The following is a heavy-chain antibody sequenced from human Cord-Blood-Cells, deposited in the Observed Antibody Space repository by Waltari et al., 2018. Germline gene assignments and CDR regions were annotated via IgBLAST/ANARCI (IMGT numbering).Heavy chain of an antibody. CDR2: ISWNSGSI. CDR1: GSTLMDYA. D-gene: IGHD2-15*01. CDR3: AKAGGGYCSGGSCYEAYYYYYYGMDV. J-gene: IGHJ6*02. Sequence: GGGLLHPGGSRRLSCAASGSTLMDYALHWVRKAPGKALGGVSGISWNSGSIGYSDSVKGRFTISRDNAKNSLYLQMNSLRAEDTALYYCAKAGGGYCSGGSCYEAYYYYYYGMDVWGQGTTVTVSS. V-gene: IGHV3-9*01.